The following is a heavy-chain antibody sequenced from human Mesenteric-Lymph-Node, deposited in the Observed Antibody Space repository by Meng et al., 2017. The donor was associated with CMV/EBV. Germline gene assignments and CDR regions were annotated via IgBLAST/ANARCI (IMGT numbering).Heavy chain of an antibody. V-gene: IGHV3-21*04. D-gene: IGHD3-22*01. CDR1: GFTFGSYT. CDR2: ISSSSSYI. Sequence: GGSLRLSCAASGFTFGSYTMNWVRQAPGKGLEWVSSISSSSSYIYYADSVKGRFTISRDNAKNSLYLQMNSLRAEDTAVYYCAKEGYYDSDDYYDAFHIWGQGTMVTVSS. CDR3: AKEGYYDSDDYYDAFHI. J-gene: IGHJ3*02.